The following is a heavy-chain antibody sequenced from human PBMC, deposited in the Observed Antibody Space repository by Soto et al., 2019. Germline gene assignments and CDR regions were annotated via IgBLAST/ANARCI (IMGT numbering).Heavy chain of an antibody. V-gene: IGHV3-23*01. CDR3: AKDLPRYSSSWYGRGGLFDY. J-gene: IGHJ4*02. CDR1: GFTFSSYA. D-gene: IGHD6-13*01. CDR2: ISGSGGST. Sequence: PGGSLRLSCAASGFTFSSYAMSWVRQAPGKGLEWVSAISGSGGSTYYADSVKGRFTISRDNSKNTLYLQMNSLRAEDTAVYYCAKDLPRYSSSWYGRGGLFDYWGQGTLVTVSS.